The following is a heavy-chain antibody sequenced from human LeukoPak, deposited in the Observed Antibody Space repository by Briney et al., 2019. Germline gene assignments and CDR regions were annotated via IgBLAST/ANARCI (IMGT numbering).Heavy chain of an antibody. V-gene: IGHV3-30*02. Sequence: GGSLRLSCAASGFTFSDYSMHWVRQAPGKGLNWVAFIRYDGNNKYYADSVKGRFTISRDNSKNTLYLQMNGLRAEDTAVYYCAKVRYCSGVNCYPDDNWGQGTLVTVSS. CDR1: GFTFSDYS. CDR2: IRYDGNNK. D-gene: IGHD2-15*01. J-gene: IGHJ4*02. CDR3: AKVRYCSGVNCYPDDN.